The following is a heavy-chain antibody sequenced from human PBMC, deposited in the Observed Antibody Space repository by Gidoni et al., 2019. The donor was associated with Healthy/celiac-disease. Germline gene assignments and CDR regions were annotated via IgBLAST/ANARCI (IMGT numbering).Heavy chain of an antibody. Sequence: EVQLLESGGGLVKPGGSLRLTCAASGFTFSSYSMNWVRQAPGKGLEWVSSMSSSSSYIYYADSVKGRFTISRDNAKNSLYLQMNSLRAEDTAVYYCARVRDTAMADFDYWGQGTLVTVSS. CDR1: GFTFSSYS. J-gene: IGHJ4*02. D-gene: IGHD5-18*01. CDR2: MSSSSSYI. V-gene: IGHV3-21*01. CDR3: ARVRDTAMADFDY.